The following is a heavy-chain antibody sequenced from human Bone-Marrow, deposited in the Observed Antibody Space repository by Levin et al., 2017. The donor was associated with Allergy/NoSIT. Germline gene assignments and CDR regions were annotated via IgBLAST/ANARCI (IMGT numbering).Heavy chain of an antibody. CDR3: AKSPTLTGYYEWFDP. J-gene: IGHJ5*02. CDR2: ISSDGSNE. V-gene: IGHV3-30-3*02. Sequence: SCAASEFTFDTYTMHWVRQAPGKGLEWVAVISSDGSNEYYRASVKGRFTISRDNSNNTLFLQMDSLSAEDTAIYYCAKSPTLTGYYEWFDPWGQGTLVTVSS. D-gene: IGHD3-9*01. CDR1: EFTFDTYT.